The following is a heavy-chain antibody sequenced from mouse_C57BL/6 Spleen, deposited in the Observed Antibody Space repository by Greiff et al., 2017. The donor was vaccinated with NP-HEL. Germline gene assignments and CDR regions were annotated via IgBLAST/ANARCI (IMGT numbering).Heavy chain of an antibody. CDR3: AFLSGTGDYYAMDY. D-gene: IGHD4-1*01. V-gene: IGHV1-69*01. J-gene: IGHJ4*01. Sequence: QVQLQQPGAELVMPGASVKLSCKASGYTFPSYWMHWVKQRPGQGLEWIGEIDPSDSYTNYNQKFKGKSTLTVDKSSSTAYMQLSSLTSEDSAVYYCAFLSGTGDYYAMDYWGQGTSVTVSS. CDR2: IDPSDSYT. CDR1: GYTFPSYW.